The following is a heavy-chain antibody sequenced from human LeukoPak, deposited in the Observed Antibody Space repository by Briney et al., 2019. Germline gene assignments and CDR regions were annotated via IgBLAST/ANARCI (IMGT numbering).Heavy chain of an antibody. V-gene: IGHV1-2*06. CDR2: IHPSSGAT. D-gene: IGHD2/OR15-2a*01. J-gene: IGHJ4*02. CDR1: GYTFIAYH. Sequence: ASVKVSCKASGYTFIAYHMHWVRQAPGQGPEWMGRIHPSSGATNCAQSFQGRVTLTRDTSINTAYMELSRLTSDDTAVYYCARDLPFEDWGQGTLVTVSS. CDR3: ARDLPFED.